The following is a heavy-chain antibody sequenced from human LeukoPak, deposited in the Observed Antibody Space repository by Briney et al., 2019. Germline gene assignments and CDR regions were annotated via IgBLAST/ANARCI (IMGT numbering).Heavy chain of an antibody. CDR3: AKDYLRPVVFDY. CDR1: GLTFSSYG. V-gene: IGHV3-30*02. CDR2: IRYDGSNK. Sequence: PGGSLRLSCAASGLTFSSYGMHWVRQAPGKGLEWVAFIRYDGSNKYYADSVKGRFTISRDNSKNTLYLQMNSLRAEDTAVYYCAKDYLRPVVFDYWGQGTLVTVSS. J-gene: IGHJ4*02. D-gene: IGHD1-14*01.